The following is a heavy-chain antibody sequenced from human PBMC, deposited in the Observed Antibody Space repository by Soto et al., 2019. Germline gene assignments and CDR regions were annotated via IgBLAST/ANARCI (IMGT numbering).Heavy chain of an antibody. CDR2: IYSGGST. D-gene: IGHD3-9*01. V-gene: IGHV3-53*04. J-gene: IGHJ5*02. CDR1: GFTVSSKY. CDR3: ATGGHDMWFDP. Sequence: PGGSLRLSCAASGFTVSSKYMSWVRQAPGKGLEWVSVIYSGGSTYYADSVKGRFTISRHNSKNTLYLQMNSLTTEDTAVYYCATGGHDMWFDPRGQGTLVTVSS.